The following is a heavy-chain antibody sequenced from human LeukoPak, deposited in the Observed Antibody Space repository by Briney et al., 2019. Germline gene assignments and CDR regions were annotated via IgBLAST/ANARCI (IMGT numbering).Heavy chain of an antibody. CDR3: ATTTIAVAGTLYGMDV. V-gene: IGHV1-24*01. J-gene: IGHJ6*02. D-gene: IGHD6-19*01. CDR2: FDPEDGET. Sequence: ASVTVSCTVSGYTLTELSMHWVRQAPGKGHEWVGGFDPEDGETIYAQKFQGRVTMTEDTSTDTAYMELSSLRSEDTAVYYCATTTIAVAGTLYGMDVWGQGTTVTVSS. CDR1: GYTLTELS.